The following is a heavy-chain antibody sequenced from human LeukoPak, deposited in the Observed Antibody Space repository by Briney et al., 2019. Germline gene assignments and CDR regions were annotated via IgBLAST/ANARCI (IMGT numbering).Heavy chain of an antibody. CDR1: GFTFSDYN. D-gene: IGHD3-22*01. CDR3: AGAGVNYDSSGYFPDDAFDI. CDR2: ISRSGSTK. V-gene: IGHV3-11*04. J-gene: IGHJ3*02. Sequence: GGSLRLSCAASGFTFSDYNMRWIRQAPGKGLEWVSSISRSGSTKYYADSVKGRFTISRDNAKNSLYLQMHSLRAEDTSVYYCAGAGVNYDSSGYFPDDAFDIWGQGTMVTVSS.